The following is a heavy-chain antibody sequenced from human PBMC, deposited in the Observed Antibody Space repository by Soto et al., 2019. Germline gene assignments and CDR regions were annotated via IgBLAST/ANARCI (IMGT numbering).Heavy chain of an antibody. J-gene: IGHJ6*02. CDR3: ARCPINIVVVVAATPGFDYYGMDV. Sequence: GASVKVSCKASGGTFSSYAISWVRQAPGQGLEWMGWINPNSGGTNYAQKFQGRVTMTRDTSISTAYMELSRLRSDDTAVYYCARCPINIVVVVAATPGFDYYGMDVWGQGTTVTVSS. CDR2: INPNSGGT. V-gene: IGHV1-2*02. D-gene: IGHD2-15*01. CDR1: GGTFSSYA.